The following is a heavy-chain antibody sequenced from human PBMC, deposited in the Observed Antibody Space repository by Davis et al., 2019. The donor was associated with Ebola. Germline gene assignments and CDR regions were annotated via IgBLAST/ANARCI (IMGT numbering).Heavy chain of an antibody. Sequence: PSETLSLTCTVSGGSISSYYWSWIRQPPGKGLEWIGYIYYSGSTNYNPSLKSRVTISVDTSKNQFSLKLSSVTAADTAVYYCARHSIVGADYYDYWGQGTLVTVSS. J-gene: IGHJ4*02. CDR2: IYYSGST. D-gene: IGHD1-26*01. V-gene: IGHV4-59*08. CDR3: ARHSIVGADYYDY. CDR1: GGSISSYY.